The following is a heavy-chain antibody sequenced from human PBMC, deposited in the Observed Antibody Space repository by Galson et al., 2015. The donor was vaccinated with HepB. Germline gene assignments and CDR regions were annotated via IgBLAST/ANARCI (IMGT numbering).Heavy chain of an antibody. CDR1: GYTFTSYA. V-gene: IGHV1-3*01. CDR3: ARDRDSSSWYGFFYY. Sequence: SVKVSCKASGYTFTSYAMHWVRQAPGQRLEWMGWINAGNGNTKYSQKFQGRVTITRDTSASTAYMELSSLRAEDTAVYYCARDRDSSSWYGFFYYWGQGTLVTVSS. CDR2: INAGNGNT. J-gene: IGHJ4*02. D-gene: IGHD6-13*01.